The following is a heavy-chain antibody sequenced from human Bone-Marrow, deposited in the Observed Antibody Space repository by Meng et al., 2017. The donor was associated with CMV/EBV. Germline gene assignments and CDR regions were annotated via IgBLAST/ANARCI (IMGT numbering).Heavy chain of an antibody. CDR3: AKGGHSDY. D-gene: IGHD3-10*01. Sequence: GESLKISCAASGFTFSTYDMSWVRQAPGKGLEWVSILYSGGSSAYYADSVKGRFTISRDDSKNSLYLQMNSLRAEDTAIYYCAKGGHSDYCGQGNLVTVSS. CDR1: GFTFSTYD. V-gene: IGHV3-23*03. J-gene: IGHJ4*02. CDR2: LYSGGSSA.